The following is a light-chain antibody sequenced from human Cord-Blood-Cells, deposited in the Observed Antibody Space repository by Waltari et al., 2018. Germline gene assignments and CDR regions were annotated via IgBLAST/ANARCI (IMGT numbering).Light chain of an antibody. CDR1: SSNIGSNY. V-gene: IGLV1-47*01. J-gene: IGLJ3*02. CDR2: RNK. CDR3: SSYAGSNRV. Sequence: QSVLTQPPSASGTPGQRVTISCSGSSSNIGSNYVYWYQQLPGTAPKLLIYRNKQRRSGVPDRFSGSKAGTSASLAISGLRSEDEADYYCSSYAGSNRVFGGGTKLTVL.